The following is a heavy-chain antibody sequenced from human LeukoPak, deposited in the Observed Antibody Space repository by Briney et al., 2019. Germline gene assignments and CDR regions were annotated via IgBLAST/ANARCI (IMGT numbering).Heavy chain of an antibody. D-gene: IGHD6-19*01. J-gene: IGHJ4*02. Sequence: SETLSLTCTVSGGSISSSSYYWGWIRQPPGKGLEWIGSIYYSGSTYYNPSLKSRVTISVDTSKNLFSLKLSSVTAADTAVYYCARRRRIAVAEPFDYWGQGTLVTVSS. CDR3: ARRRRIAVAEPFDY. V-gene: IGHV4-39*07. CDR2: IYYSGST. CDR1: GGSISSSSYY.